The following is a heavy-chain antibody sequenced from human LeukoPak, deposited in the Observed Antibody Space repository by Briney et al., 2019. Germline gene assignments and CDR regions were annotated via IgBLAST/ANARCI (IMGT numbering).Heavy chain of an antibody. CDR3: ARGTYYYDSSGYAAAFDI. CDR2: MNPNSGNT. J-gene: IGHJ3*02. D-gene: IGHD3-22*01. Sequence: ASVKVSCKASGYAFTSYDINWVRQATGQGLEWMGWMNPNSGNTGYAQKFQGRVTMTRNTSISTAYMELSSLRSEDTAVYYCARGTYYYDSSGYAAAFDIWGQGTMVTVSS. V-gene: IGHV1-8*01. CDR1: GYAFTSYD.